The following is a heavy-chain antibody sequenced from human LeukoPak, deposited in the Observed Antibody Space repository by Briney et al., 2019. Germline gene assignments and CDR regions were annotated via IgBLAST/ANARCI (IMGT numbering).Heavy chain of an antibody. CDR2: IYHSGST. J-gene: IGHJ4*02. Sequence: PSETLSLTCTVSGYSISSGYYWGWIRQPPGKGLEWIGSIYHSGSTYYNPSFQGQVTISADKSISTAYLQWSSLKASDTALYYCARSYNAATGTDYWGQGTLVTVSS. CDR3: ARSYNAATGTDY. D-gene: IGHD6-13*01. CDR1: GYSISSGYY. V-gene: IGHV4-38-2*02.